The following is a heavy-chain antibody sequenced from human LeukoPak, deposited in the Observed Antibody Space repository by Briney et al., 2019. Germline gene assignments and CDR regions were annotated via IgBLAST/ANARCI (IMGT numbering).Heavy chain of an antibody. J-gene: IGHJ4*02. V-gene: IGHV4-59*08. D-gene: IGHD1-1*01. CDR2: IYYTGSS. Sequence: SETLSLTCAVSGGSISNFYWSWIRQPPGEGLECIVYIYYTGSSTYNPSLKSRVTISVDSSKNQFSLRLSSVTAADTAVYFCARVTATTPFDHWGQGTLVTVSS. CDR1: GGSISNFY. CDR3: ARVTATTPFDH.